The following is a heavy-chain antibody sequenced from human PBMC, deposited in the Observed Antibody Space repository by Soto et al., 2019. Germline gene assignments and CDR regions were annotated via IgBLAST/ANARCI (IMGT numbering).Heavy chain of an antibody. CDR1: GASMSSGGYY. Sequence: QVQLQESGPGLVKPSQTLSLTCTVYGASMSSGGYYWTWIRQSPGKGLEWIGYIYYSGSTYYNPSLESRVAISLDTSRSQFSLTLHSVTAADTAIYYCARDRHNNFFDPWGQGTLVTVSS. V-gene: IGHV4-31*03. J-gene: IGHJ5*02. CDR2: IYYSGST. CDR3: ARDRHNNFFDP. D-gene: IGHD6-6*01.